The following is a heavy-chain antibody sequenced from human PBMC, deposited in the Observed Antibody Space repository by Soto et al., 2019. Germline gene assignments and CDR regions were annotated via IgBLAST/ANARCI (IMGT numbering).Heavy chain of an antibody. CDR1: GFTFSSYA. V-gene: IGHV3-23*01. CDR2: ISGSGGST. CDR3: AKTSYPRNSTYVPRHFDY. J-gene: IGHJ4*02. Sequence: PGGSLRLSCAASGFTFSSYAMSWVRQAPGKGLEWVSAISGSGGSTYYADSVKGRFTISRDNSKNTLYLQMNSLRAEDTAVYYWAKTSYPRNSTYVPRHFDYWGQGTLVTVSS. D-gene: IGHD4-4*01.